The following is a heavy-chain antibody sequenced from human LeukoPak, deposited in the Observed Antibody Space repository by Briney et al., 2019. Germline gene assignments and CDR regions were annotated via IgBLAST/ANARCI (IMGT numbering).Heavy chain of an antibody. CDR1: GFTFSSYA. V-gene: IGHV3-23*01. D-gene: IGHD2-2*01. J-gene: IGHJ4*02. Sequence: GGSLRLSCAASGFTFSSYAMSWVRQAPGNGLEWVSAISGSGGSTYYADSVKGRFTISRDNSKNTPYLQMNSLRAEDTAVYYCAKDLDVVPAAIFVYWGQGTLVTVSS. CDR2: ISGSGGST. CDR3: AKDLDVVPAAIFVY.